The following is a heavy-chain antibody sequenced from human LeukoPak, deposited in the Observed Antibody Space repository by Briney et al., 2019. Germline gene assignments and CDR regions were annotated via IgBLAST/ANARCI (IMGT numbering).Heavy chain of an antibody. CDR1: GGSISSGSYY. CDR3: ARSDSGSYYSHYYYYMDV. J-gene: IGHJ6*03. CDR2: IYTSGSI. D-gene: IGHD1-26*01. V-gene: IGHV4-61*02. Sequence: PSQTLSPTCTVSGGSISSGSYYWRWIRQPAGKGLEWIGRIYTSGSINYNPSLKSRVTISVDTSKNPFSLKLSSVTAADTAVYYCARSDSGSYYSHYYYYMDVWGKGTTVTVSS.